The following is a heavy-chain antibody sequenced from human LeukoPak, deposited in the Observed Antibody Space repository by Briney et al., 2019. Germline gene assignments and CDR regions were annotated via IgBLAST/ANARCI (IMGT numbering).Heavy chain of an antibody. CDR1: GGSISSSSYY. Sequence: SETLSLTCTVSGGSISSSSYYWGWIRQPPGKGLEWIGSIYYSGSINYNPSLKSRLTISVDTSKNQFSLKLSSVTAADTAVYYCARLRGNYFPDYWGQGTLVTVSS. D-gene: IGHD4-11*01. V-gene: IGHV4-39*07. J-gene: IGHJ4*02. CDR3: ARLRGNYFPDY. CDR2: IYYSGSI.